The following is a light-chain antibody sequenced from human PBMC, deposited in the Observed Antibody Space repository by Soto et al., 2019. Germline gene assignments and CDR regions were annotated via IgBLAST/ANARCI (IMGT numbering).Light chain of an antibody. CDR2: DAS. J-gene: IGKJ1*01. CDR3: QQSYSTPRT. Sequence: DIQMTQSPSTLSASVGDRVTITCRASQSISSWLAWYQQKPGKAPKLLIYDASSLESGVPSRFSGSGSGTEFTLTISSLRPDDFATYYCQQSYSTPRTFGQGTKVDIK. V-gene: IGKV1-5*01. CDR1: QSISSW.